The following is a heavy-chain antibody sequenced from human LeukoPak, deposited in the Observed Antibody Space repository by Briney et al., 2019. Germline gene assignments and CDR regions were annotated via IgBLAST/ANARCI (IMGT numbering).Heavy chain of an antibody. CDR2: MNPNSGNT. J-gene: IGHJ6*03. CDR3: ARVYCSSTSCHWGYYYYMDV. Sequence: ASVKVSCKASGYTFTSYDINWVRQATGQGLEWMGWMNPNSGNTGYAQKFQGRVTITRNTSISTAYMELSSLRSEDTAVYYCARVYCSSTSCHWGYYYYMDVWGKGTTVTVSS. V-gene: IGHV1-8*03. CDR1: GYTFTSYD. D-gene: IGHD2-2*01.